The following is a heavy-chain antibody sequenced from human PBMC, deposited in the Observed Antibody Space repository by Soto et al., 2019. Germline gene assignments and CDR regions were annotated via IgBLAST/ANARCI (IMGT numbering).Heavy chain of an antibody. CDR1: GFTFSCSA. J-gene: IGHJ5*02. D-gene: IGHD4-17*01. CDR2: IRSKANSCAT. CDR3: TSVTTLVWFDP. V-gene: IGHV3-73*01. Sequence: PGGSLRLSCAASGFTFSCSAMHWVRQASGKGLEWVGRIRSKANSCATAYAASVKGRFTISRDDSKNTAYLQMNSLKTEDTAVYYCTSVTTLVWFDPWGQGTLVTVSS.